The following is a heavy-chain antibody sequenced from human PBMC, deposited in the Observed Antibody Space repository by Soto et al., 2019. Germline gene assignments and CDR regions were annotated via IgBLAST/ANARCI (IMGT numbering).Heavy chain of an antibody. J-gene: IGHJ3*02. CDR3: TRRGGFPFALDT. D-gene: IGHD1-26*01. Sequence: QVQLQESGPGLVKPSETLSLTCAVSGGSISHYYWSWIRHPPGKGLEWIGYIADTGSTNYNASLRGRVTLSVDTSTNQFSLELRSVTAADTAVYYCTRRGGFPFALDTWGQGTMVTVSS. CDR1: GGSISHYY. V-gene: IGHV4-59*08. CDR2: IADTGST.